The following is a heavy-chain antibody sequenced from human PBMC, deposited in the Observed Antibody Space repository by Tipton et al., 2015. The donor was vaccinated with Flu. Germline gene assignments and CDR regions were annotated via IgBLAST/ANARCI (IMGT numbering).Heavy chain of an antibody. CDR2: IYYSGST. D-gene: IGHD2-2*01. CDR1: GGSISSYY. J-gene: IGHJ4*02. V-gene: IGHV4-59*01. CDR3: ARGDCSSTSCLDY. Sequence: LRLSCAVSGGSISSYYWSWIRQPPGKGLEWIGYIYYSGSTNYNPSLKSRVTISVDTSKNQFSLKLSSVTAADTAVYYCARGDCSSTSCLDYWGQGTLVTVSS.